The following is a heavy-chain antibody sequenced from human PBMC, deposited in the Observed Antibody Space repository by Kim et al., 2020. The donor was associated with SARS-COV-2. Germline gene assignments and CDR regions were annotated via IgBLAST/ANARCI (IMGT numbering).Heavy chain of an antibody. V-gene: IGHV3-30*04. CDR1: GFTFSSYA. CDR3: ARGGYDYGEDY. Sequence: GGSLRLSCAASGFTFSSYAMHWVRQAPGKGLEWVAVISYDGSNKYYADSVKGRFTISRDNSKNTLYLQMNSLRAEDTAVYYCARGGYDYGEDYWGQGTLV. J-gene: IGHJ4*02. D-gene: IGHD5-12*01. CDR2: ISYDGSNK.